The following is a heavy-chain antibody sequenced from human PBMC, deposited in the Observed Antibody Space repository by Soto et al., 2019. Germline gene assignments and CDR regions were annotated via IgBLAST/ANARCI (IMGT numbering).Heavy chain of an antibody. CDR3: ARDGVVGVISAFDI. CDR2: IWYDGSNK. D-gene: IGHD3-22*01. CDR1: GFTFISYG. J-gene: IGHJ3*02. Sequence: GGSLRLSCAASGFTFISYGMHWVLQAPGKGLEWVAVIWYDGSNKYYADSVKGRFTISRDNSKNTLYLQMNSLRAEDTAVYYCARDGVVGVISAFDIWGQGTMVTVSS. V-gene: IGHV3-33*01.